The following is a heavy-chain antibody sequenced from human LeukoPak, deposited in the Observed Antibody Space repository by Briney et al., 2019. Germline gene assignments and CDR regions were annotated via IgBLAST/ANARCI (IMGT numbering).Heavy chain of an antibody. CDR3: ARTLGYSSSWPMFGYYYYYMDV. V-gene: IGHV3-23*01. J-gene: IGHJ6*03. D-gene: IGHD6-13*01. CDR2: ISGSGGST. Sequence: GGSLRLSCAASGFTFSSYAMSWVRQAPGKGLEWVSAISGSGGSTYYADSVKGRFTISRDNSKNTLYLLMNSLRSEDTAVYYCARTLGYSSSWPMFGYYYYYMDVWGKGTTVTVSS. CDR1: GFTFSSYA.